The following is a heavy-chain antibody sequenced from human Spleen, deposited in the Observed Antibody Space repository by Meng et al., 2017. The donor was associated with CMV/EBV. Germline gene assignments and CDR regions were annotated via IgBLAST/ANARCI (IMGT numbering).Heavy chain of an antibody. CDR2: ISGYNGNT. V-gene: IGHV1-18*01. CDR1: GYTFTSYG. CDR3: ARDLIAATGPVV. Sequence: NASGYTFTSYGLSWVRQAPGQGLEWMGWISGYNGNTKYAQKFQGRVTMTTDTSTATAYMEVRSLRSDDTAVYYCARDLIAATGPVVWGQGTLVTVSS. D-gene: IGHD6-13*01. J-gene: IGHJ4*02.